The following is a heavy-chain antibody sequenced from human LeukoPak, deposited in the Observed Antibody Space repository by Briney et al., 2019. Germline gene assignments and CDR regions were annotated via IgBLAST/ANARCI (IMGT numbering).Heavy chain of an antibody. CDR1: GGSISSSSYY. Sequence: PSETLSLTCMVSGGSISSSSYYWGWIRQPPGKGLEWIGTIYYSGSTYYSPSLKSRVTISVDTSKNHFSLNLKSVTAADTAVYYCAREDIVVLVDTIPHGWLDPWGQGTLVTVSS. J-gene: IGHJ5*02. V-gene: IGHV4-39*07. CDR2: IYYSGST. CDR3: AREDIVVLVDTIPHGWLDP. D-gene: IGHD2-15*01.